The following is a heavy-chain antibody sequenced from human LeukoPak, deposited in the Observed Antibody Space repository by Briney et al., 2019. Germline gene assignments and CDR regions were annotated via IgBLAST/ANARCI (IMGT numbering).Heavy chain of an antibody. V-gene: IGHV3-66*01. Sequence: GGSLRLSCAASGLTVSSNYVSWVRQAPGKGLEWVSIIYSGGSTYYADSVKGRFTISRDNSKNTLYLQMNSLRAEDTAVYYCARANWGHPMYYFDYWGQGTLVTVSS. CDR2: IYSGGST. CDR1: GLTVSSNY. J-gene: IGHJ4*02. CDR3: ARANWGHPMYYFDY. D-gene: IGHD7-27*01.